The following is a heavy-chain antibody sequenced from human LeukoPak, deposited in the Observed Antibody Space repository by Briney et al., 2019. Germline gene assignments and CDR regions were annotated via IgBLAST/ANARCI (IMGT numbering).Heavy chain of an antibody. CDR3: ARDYTIFGVIISFGFDP. D-gene: IGHD3-3*01. Sequence: PGGSLRLSCAASGFTFSSYAMPWVRQAPGKGLEWVAVISYDGSNKYYADSVKGRFTISRDNSKNTLYLQMNSLRPEDAAVYYCARDYTIFGVIISFGFDPWGQGTLVTVSS. V-gene: IGHV3-30-3*01. CDR2: ISYDGSNK. CDR1: GFTFSSYA. J-gene: IGHJ5*02.